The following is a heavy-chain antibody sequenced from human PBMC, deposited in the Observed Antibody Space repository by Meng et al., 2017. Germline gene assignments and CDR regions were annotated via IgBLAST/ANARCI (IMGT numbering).Heavy chain of an antibody. D-gene: IGHD6-13*01. CDR3: ARGPLVHQYFDY. V-gene: IGHV4-34*01. J-gene: IGHJ4*02. Sequence: QAQPPQWGAVLLQPSESLSLTCAVYGGSFRCYYWSWIRQPPGKGLEWIGEINHSGSTNYNPSLKSRVTISVDTSKNQFSLKLSSVTAADTAVYYCARGPLVHQYFDYWGQGTLVTVSS. CDR1: GGSFRCYY. CDR2: INHSGST.